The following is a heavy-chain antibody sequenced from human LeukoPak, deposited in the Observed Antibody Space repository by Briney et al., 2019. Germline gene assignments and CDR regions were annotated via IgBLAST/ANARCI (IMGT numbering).Heavy chain of an antibody. V-gene: IGHV3-23*01. CDR3: AKAPDTSWYYFDY. CDR1: GFTFSSYA. J-gene: IGHJ4*02. CDR2: ISGSGDST. D-gene: IGHD2-2*01. Sequence: QPGGSLRLSCAASGFTFSSYAMTWVRQAPGKGLEWVSGISGSGDSTYYADPVKGRFTISRDNSKNTLYLQINSLRAEDTAVYYCAKAPDTSWYYFDYWGQGTLVTVSS.